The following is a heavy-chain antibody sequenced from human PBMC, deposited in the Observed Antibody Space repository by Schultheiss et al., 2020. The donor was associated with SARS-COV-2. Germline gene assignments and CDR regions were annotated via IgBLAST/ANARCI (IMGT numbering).Heavy chain of an antibody. V-gene: IGHV4-34*01. Sequence: SQTLSLTCAVYGGPFRNYAWTWIRQSPGKGLEWIGDINHRGSTNYNPSLRSRVTISVDTSKNQFSLKLNSVTAADTAVYYCTRGAPGYWGQGTLVTVSS. CDR2: INHRGST. CDR1: GGPFRNYA. J-gene: IGHJ1*01. CDR3: TRGAPGY.